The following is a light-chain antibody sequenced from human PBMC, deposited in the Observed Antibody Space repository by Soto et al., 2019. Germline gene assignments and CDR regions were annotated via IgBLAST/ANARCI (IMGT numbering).Light chain of an antibody. V-gene: IGLV2-23*02. CDR3: CSYAGSSTFVV. CDR2: EVS. J-gene: IGLJ2*01. CDR1: SSDVGGYHF. Sequence: QSALTQPASVSGSPGQSITISCTGTSSDVGGYHFVSWYQQHPGKAPKLMLSEVSKRPSGVSTRFSGSKSGNTASLTISGLQAEDEADYYCCSYAGSSTFVVFGGGTKLTVL.